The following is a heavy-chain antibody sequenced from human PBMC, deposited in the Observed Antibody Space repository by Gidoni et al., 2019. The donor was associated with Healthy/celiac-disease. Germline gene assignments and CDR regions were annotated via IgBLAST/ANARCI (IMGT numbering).Heavy chain of an antibody. Sequence: QVQLQQWGAGLLKPSETLSLTCAVYGGSFSGYYWSWIRQPPGKGLEWIGEINHSGSTNYNPSLKSRVTISVDTSKNQFSLKLSSVTAADTAVYYCARGVGAAAGYDYWGQGTLVTVSS. J-gene: IGHJ4*02. CDR3: ARGVGAAAGYDY. CDR2: INHSGST. D-gene: IGHD6-13*01. V-gene: IGHV4-34*01. CDR1: GGSFSGYY.